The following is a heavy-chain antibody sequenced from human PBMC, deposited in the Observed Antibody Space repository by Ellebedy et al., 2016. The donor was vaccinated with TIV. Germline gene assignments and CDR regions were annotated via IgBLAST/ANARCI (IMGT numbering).Heavy chain of an antibody. D-gene: IGHD3-10*01. J-gene: IGHJ4*02. CDR3: AKDRGPEFASGSSAFDY. V-gene: IGHV3-30*18. CDR2: VSHDGSAK. CDR1: GFTFRTYG. Sequence: GESLKISCAASGFTFRTYGMHWVRQAPGKGLDWVAVVSHDGSAKYYAESVRGRFTISRDNSKSILYLQMNSLRAEDTAVYFCAKDRGPEFASGSSAFDYWGQGIPVTASS.